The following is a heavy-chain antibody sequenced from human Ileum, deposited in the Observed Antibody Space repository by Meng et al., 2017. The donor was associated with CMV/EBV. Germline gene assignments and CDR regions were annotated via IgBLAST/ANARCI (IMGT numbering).Heavy chain of an antibody. V-gene: IGHV4-4*07. CDR1: GASIRSSC. D-gene: IGHD3-9*01. CDR3: ARDVIRDDTGSWFDP. J-gene: IGHJ5*02. Sequence: VRLQGAGPGLGERSETLALTCRVSGASIRSSCWGWIRQPAGKGLEWIGRFTARGNTNYNPSLKSRVTMSLDTSLNQFSLRLNSVTAADTAVYYCARDVIRDDTGSWFDPWGQGTLVTVSS. CDR2: FTARGNT.